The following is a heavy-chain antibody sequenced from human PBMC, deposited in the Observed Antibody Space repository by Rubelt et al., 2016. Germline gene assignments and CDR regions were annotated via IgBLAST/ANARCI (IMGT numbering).Heavy chain of an antibody. V-gene: IGHV3-74*02. CDR2: INSDVNSDGTNT. Sequence: EVQLVESGGGLVQPGGSLRLSCAASGFTFSSYWMHWVRQAPGKGLVWVSRINSDVNSDGTNTAYADSVKGRFTISRDNAKNTLYLQMNRLRAEDTAVYYCVRGGGFYFDYWGQGTLVTVSS. CDR3: VRGGGFYFDY. J-gene: IGHJ4*02. D-gene: IGHD3-3*01. CDR1: GFTFSSYW.